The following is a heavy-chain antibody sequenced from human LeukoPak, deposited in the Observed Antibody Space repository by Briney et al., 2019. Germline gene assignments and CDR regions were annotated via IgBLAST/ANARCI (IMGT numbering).Heavy chain of an antibody. D-gene: IGHD1-1*01. V-gene: IGHV4-59*01. J-gene: IGHJ2*01. CDR3: ARDPGYWYFDP. Sequence: PSETLSLTCTVSGCSISSYYWSWIRQPPGKGLEWIGYIYYSGSTNYNPSLKSRVTISVDTSKNQFSLKLSSVTAADAAVYYCARDPGYWYFDPWGRGTLVTVSS. CDR1: GCSISSYY. CDR2: IYYSGST.